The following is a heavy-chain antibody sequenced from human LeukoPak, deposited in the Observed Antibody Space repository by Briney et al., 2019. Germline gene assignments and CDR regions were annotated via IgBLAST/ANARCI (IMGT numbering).Heavy chain of an antibody. J-gene: IGHJ3*02. CDR1: GFTFSSYA. CDR3: AKDRGQLLNDAFDI. D-gene: IGHD2-2*01. V-gene: IGHV3-30*14. CDR2: ISYEGSNK. Sequence: GRSLRLSCAASGFTFSSYAMHWVRQAPGKGLEWVAVISYEGSNKYYADSVKGRFTISRDNSKNTLYLQMNSLRAEDTALYYCAKDRGQLLNDAFDIWGQGTMVAVSS.